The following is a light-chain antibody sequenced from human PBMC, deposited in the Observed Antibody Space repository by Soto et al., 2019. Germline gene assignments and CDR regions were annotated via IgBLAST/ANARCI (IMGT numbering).Light chain of an antibody. Sequence: EIVMTQSPATLSVSPGERATLSCRASQSLSGNLAWYQQKPGQAPRLLIYGASTRATGIPGRFSGSGSGTEFALTISSLQSEDSAVYYCQQYYNWPTFGQGTKVEIK. CDR2: GAS. V-gene: IGKV3-15*01. CDR1: QSLSGN. J-gene: IGKJ1*01. CDR3: QQYYNWPT.